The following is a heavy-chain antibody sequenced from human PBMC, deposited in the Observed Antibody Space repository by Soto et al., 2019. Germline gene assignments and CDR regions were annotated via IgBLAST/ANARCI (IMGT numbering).Heavy chain of an antibody. D-gene: IGHD2-15*01. CDR3: ARTPRAQMIVLEAATRFDY. Sequence: ASVKVSCKASGYTFTTYGFNWVRQAPGQGLEWMGWISPYNGDTNYAQNFQGRVTLTTDTSTSTAYMELRSLTSDDTAVYYCARTPRAQMIVLEAATRFDYWGQGTLVTVSS. V-gene: IGHV1-18*04. CDR1: GYTFTTYG. J-gene: IGHJ4*02. CDR2: ISPYNGDT.